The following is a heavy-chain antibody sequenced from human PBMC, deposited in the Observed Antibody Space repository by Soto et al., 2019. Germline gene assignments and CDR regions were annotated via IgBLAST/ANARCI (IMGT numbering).Heavy chain of an antibody. V-gene: IGHV4-34*01. D-gene: IGHD3-10*01. J-gene: IGHJ4*02. CDR3: ARGRLWATMVRGVIINYFDY. CDR2: INHSGST. CDR1: GGSFSGCY. Sequence: SETLSLTCAVSGGSFSGCYWSWIRQPPGKGLEWIGEINHSGSTNYNPSLKSRVTISVDTSKNQFSLKLSSVTAADTAVYYCARGRLWATMVRGVIINYFDYWGQGTLVTVSS.